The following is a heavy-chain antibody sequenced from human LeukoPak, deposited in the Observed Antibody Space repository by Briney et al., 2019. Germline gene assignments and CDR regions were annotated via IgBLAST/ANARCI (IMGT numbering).Heavy chain of an antibody. CDR3: AGDASSSYYFDY. CDR1: GGSISSGSYY. CDR2: INTSGNS. D-gene: IGHD6-13*01. V-gene: IGHV4-61*02. Sequence: SETLSLTCTVSGGSISSGSYYWSWIRQPAGKGLEWIGRINTSGNSHYNPSLKSRVTISVDTSKNQFSLKLSSVTAADTAVYYCAGDASSSYYFDYWGQGTLVTVSS. J-gene: IGHJ4*02.